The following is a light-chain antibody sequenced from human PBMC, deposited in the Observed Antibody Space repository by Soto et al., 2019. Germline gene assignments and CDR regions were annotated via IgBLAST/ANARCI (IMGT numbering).Light chain of an antibody. V-gene: IGKV1-27*01. Sequence: DIQMTQSPSSLSASVGDRVTITCRARQGISNFLAWYQQKAGKVPQLLIYAASTLQSEVPDRFSGSGSGTEFTLTISSLQPEDVATYYCQKYDSVPVTCGGGTKVEI. CDR2: AAS. CDR3: QKYDSVPVT. J-gene: IGKJ4*02. CDR1: QGISNF.